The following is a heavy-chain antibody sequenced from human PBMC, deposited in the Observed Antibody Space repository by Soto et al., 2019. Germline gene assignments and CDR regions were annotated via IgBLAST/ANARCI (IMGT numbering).Heavy chain of an antibody. CDR3: ALRTSVFGVVAMGGLDV. CDR2: IIPIFPTA. V-gene: IGHV1-69*14. CDR1: GGTFSSYS. Sequence: QVQLVQSGAELKKPGSSVRVSCQASGGTFSSYSVNWVRQASGQGLEWMGGIIPIFPTADHAQRFQGRVTITADKSTNTAYMELSSLRSDDTAVYYCALRTSVFGVVAMGGLDVWGQGTTVTVSS. J-gene: IGHJ6*01. D-gene: IGHD3-3*01.